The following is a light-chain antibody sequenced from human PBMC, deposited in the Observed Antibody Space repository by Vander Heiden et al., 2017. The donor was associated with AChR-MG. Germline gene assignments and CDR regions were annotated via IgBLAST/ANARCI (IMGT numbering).Light chain of an antibody. CDR3: QQYDNWLALT. Sequence: EIVMTQSPATLSVSPGETATLSCRASESVRTNLAWYQQKPGQAPRLLIYAASTRATGLPARFSGSGYGTEFTLTITSLQSDDFAVYYCQQYDNWLALTFGGGTKVEIK. CDR1: ESVRTN. V-gene: IGKV3-15*01. CDR2: AAS. J-gene: IGKJ4*01.